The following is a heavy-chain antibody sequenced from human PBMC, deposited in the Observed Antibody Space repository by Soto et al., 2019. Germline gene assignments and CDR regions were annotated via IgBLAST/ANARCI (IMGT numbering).Heavy chain of an antibody. D-gene: IGHD6-19*01. V-gene: IGHV4-39*02. CDR3: ARPFVAQTVVGFDF. CDR1: GDSVTISRYY. Sequence: SDTLSLTCTVSGDSVTISRYYWGWVRQAPGKGLEWIGSVPYAGNTYYNPSLKSRVTLFIDTSKNHFSLSLRSVTAADTAVYYCARPFVAQTVVGFDFWGQGLLVTVSS. CDR2: VPYAGNT. J-gene: IGHJ4*02.